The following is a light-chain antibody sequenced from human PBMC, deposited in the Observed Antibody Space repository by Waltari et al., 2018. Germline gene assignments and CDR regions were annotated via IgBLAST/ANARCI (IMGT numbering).Light chain of an antibody. CDR1: SSDVGGYNY. Sequence: QSALTQPPSASGSPGQSFTISCTGTSSDVGGYNYVSWYQHHPGKAPKLMIYEVSKRPSGVPDRFSGSKSGNTASLTVSGLQAEDEADYYCSSYAGSNNVFGTGTKVTVL. J-gene: IGLJ1*01. CDR3: SSYAGSNNV. CDR2: EVS. V-gene: IGLV2-8*01.